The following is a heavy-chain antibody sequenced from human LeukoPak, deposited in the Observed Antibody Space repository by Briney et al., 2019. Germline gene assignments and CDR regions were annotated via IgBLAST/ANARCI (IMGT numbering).Heavy chain of an antibody. CDR3: ARSVSSSHYWYFDL. J-gene: IGHJ2*01. V-gene: IGHV1-2*02. CDR1: GYTFTDYY. Sequence: ASVKVSCKASGYTFTDYYMHWVRQAPEQGLEWMGWIYPKSGATNSAQKFQGRVTMTTDTSISTVYLEVTRLNSDDTAVFYCARSVSSSHYWYFDLWGRGTLVTVSS. D-gene: IGHD6-6*01. CDR2: IYPKSGAT.